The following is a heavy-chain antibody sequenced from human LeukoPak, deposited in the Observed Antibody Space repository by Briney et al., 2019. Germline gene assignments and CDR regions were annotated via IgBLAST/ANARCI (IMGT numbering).Heavy chain of an antibody. J-gene: IGHJ6*04. D-gene: IGHD2-2*01. V-gene: IGHV1-3*01. Sequence: GASVKVSCKASGYTFTSYAMHWVRQAPGQRLEWMGWINAGNGNTKYSQKFQGRVTITRDTSASTAYMELSSLRSEDAAVYYCAREYCSSTSCPYYYYYYGMDVWGNGTTVTVSS. CDR3: AREYCSSTSCPYYYYYYGMDV. CDR2: INAGNGNT. CDR1: GYTFTSYA.